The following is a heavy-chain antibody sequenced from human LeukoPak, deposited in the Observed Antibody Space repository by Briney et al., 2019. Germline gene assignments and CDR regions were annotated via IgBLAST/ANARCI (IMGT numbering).Heavy chain of an antibody. CDR3: ARGTYDFWSGYYHHFDY. V-gene: IGHV4-59*01. CDR1: GGSISSYY. D-gene: IGHD3-3*01. CDR2: IYYSGST. J-gene: IGHJ4*02. Sequence: SETLSLTCTVSGGSISSYYWSWIRQPAGKGLEWIGYIYYSGSTNYDPSLKSRVTISVDTSKNQFSLKLMTAADTAVYYCARGTYDFWSGYYHHFDYWGQGTLVTVSS.